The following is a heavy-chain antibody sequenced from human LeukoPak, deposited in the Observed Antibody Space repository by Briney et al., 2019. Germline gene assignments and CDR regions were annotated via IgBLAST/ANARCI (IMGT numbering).Heavy chain of an antibody. V-gene: IGHV1-8*01. CDR1: GYTFTSYD. CDR2: INPNSGNT. J-gene: IGHJ2*01. Sequence: ASVKVSCKASGYTFTSYDIYWVRQATGQGLEWRGWINPNSGNTGYAQKFQGRVTMTRNTPISTAYMELSSLRSEDTAVYYCATPFYCGGGCYRYWYFDLWGRGTLVTVSS. D-gene: IGHD2-21*02. CDR3: ATPFYCGGGCYRYWYFDL.